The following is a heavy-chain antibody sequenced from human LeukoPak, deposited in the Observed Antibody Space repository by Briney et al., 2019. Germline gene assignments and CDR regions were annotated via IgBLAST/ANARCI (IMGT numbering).Heavy chain of an antibody. Sequence: SETLSLTCTVSGGSISSYYWSWIRQPAGKGLEWIGRFYTSGSTNYNPSLKSRVTMSVDTSKNQFSLKLSSVTAADTAVYYCAREGGGTELYYFDYWGQGTLVTVSS. CDR2: FYTSGST. J-gene: IGHJ4*02. CDR3: AREGGGTELYYFDY. D-gene: IGHD3-16*01. V-gene: IGHV4-4*07. CDR1: GGSISSYY.